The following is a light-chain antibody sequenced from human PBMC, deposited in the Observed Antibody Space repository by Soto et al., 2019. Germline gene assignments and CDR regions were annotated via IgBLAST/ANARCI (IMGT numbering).Light chain of an antibody. CDR3: VAWDDSLNGWL. J-gene: IGLJ3*02. CDR1: SSNIGSNI. CDR2: TDN. Sequence: QSVLTQPPSASGTPGQRVTISCSGSSSNIGSNIVNWYQHLPGTAPKLLIKTDNQRPSGVPDRFSGSKSDTSASLAISGLQSEDEAHYYCVAWDDSLNGWLFGGGTKLTVL. V-gene: IGLV1-44*01.